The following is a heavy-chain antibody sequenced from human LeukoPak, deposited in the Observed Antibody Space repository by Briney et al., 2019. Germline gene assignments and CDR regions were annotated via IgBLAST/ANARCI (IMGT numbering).Heavy chain of an antibody. CDR3: ARLPYCSSTSRYEGDY. J-gene: IGHJ4*02. D-gene: IGHD2-2*01. CDR2: IYPGDSDT. Sequence: GESLKISCKGSGYSFTSYWIGWVRQMPGKGLEWMGIIYPGDSDTRYSPSFQGQVTISADKSISTAYLQWSSLKASDTAMYYCARLPYCSSTSRYEGDYWGQGTLVTVSS. CDR1: GYSFTSYW. V-gene: IGHV5-51*01.